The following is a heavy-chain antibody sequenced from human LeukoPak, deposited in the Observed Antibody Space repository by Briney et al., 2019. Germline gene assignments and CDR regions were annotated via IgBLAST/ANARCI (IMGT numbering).Heavy chain of an antibody. D-gene: IGHD4-11*01. CDR3: ARGTLQYAFPPNWYFDL. Sequence: SETLSLTCAVYGGSFSGYYWSWIRQPPGKGLEWIGEINHSGSTNYNPSLKSRVTISVDTSKNQFSLKLSSVTAADTAVYYCARGTLQYAFPPNWYFDLWGRGTLVTVSS. CDR2: INHSGST. V-gene: IGHV4-34*01. CDR1: GGSFSGYY. J-gene: IGHJ2*01.